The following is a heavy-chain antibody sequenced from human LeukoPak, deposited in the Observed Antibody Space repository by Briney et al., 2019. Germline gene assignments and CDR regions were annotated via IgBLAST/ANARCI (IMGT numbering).Heavy chain of an antibody. Sequence: PGGSLRLSCTASGFTFRSDRMPWVRQAPGKGLVWVSRIDSDGTGAVYADAVEGRFTISRDNARNTLYLQMNSLRDEDSAVYYCVRGGFNGDWGQGTLVTVSS. CDR1: GFTFRSDR. CDR2: IDSDGTGA. J-gene: IGHJ4*02. V-gene: IGHV3-74*03. CDR3: VRGGFNGD. D-gene: IGHD2-8*01.